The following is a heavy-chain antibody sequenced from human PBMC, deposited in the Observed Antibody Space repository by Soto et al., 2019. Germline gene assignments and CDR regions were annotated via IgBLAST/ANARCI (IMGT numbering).Heavy chain of an antibody. J-gene: IGHJ3*02. CDR3: ARVPVVMVSADAACDI. CDR2: IYHSGSA. CDR1: GGSVSSSNW. Sequence: QVQLQESGPGLVKPAGTLSLTCAVSGGSVSSSNWWSWVRQSPGKGLECMGEIYHSGSAHYNPSLKTRSPISLDKAKNQFSLRLTSVTAADTAVYYCARVPVVMVSADAACDIWGPGTRVLVSS. V-gene: IGHV4-4*02. D-gene: IGHD2-21*02.